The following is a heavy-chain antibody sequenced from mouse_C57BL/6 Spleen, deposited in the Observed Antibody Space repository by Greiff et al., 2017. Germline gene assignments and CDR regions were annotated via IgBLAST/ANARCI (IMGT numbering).Heavy chain of an antibody. CDR3: ARSSLYDYDGGYYFDY. D-gene: IGHD2-4*01. CDR1: GYTFSDYY. J-gene: IGHJ2*01. Sequence: EVQLQQSGPELVKPGASVKISCKASGYTFSDYYMNWVKQSHGKSLEWIGDINPTNGGTSYNQKFKGKATLTVDKSSRTAYMELRSLTSEDSAVYYCARSSLYDYDGGYYFDYWGQGTTLTVSS. CDR2: INPTNGGT. V-gene: IGHV1-26*01.